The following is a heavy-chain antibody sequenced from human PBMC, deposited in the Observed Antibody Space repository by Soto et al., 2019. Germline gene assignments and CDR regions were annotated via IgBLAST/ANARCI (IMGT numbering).Heavy chain of an antibody. CDR3: ARSPKIVVVITDRFDY. D-gene: IGHD3-22*01. J-gene: IGHJ4*02. CDR1: GGTFSSYA. Sequence: QVQLVQSGAEVKKPGSSVKVSCKASGGTFSSYAISWVRQAPGQGLEWMGGIIPIFGTANYAQKFQGRVTLTADESTSTAYMELSSLRSEDTAVYYCARSPKIVVVITDRFDYWCQGPLVTVSS. CDR2: IIPIFGTA. V-gene: IGHV1-69*01.